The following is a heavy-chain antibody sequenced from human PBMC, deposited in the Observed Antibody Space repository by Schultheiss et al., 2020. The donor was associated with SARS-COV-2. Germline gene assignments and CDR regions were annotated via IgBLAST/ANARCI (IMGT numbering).Heavy chain of an antibody. J-gene: IGHJ4*02. CDR1: GFTFSSYA. CDR3: ARDGWRGAPDYLDY. Sequence: GGSLRLSCAASGFTFSSYAMHWVRQAPGKGLEWVAVISYDGSNKYYADSVKGRFTISRDNAKNSLYLQMNSLRAEDTAVYYCARDGWRGAPDYLDYWGQGTLVTVSS. CDR2: ISYDGSNK. D-gene: IGHD3-3*01. V-gene: IGHV3-33*05.